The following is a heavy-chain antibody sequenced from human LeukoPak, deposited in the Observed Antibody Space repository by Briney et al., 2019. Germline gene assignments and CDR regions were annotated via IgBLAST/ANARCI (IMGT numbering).Heavy chain of an antibody. D-gene: IGHD6-19*01. CDR1: GYSISSGYY. Sequence: PSETLSLTCAVSGYSISSGYYWGWIRQPPGKGLEWIGSIYHSGSTYYNPSLKSRVTISVDTSKNQFSLKLSSVTAADTAVYYCASDSDSGWRAHHYFDYWGQGTPVTVSS. CDR3: ASDSDSGWRAHHYFDY. V-gene: IGHV4-38-2*01. CDR2: IYHSGST. J-gene: IGHJ4*02.